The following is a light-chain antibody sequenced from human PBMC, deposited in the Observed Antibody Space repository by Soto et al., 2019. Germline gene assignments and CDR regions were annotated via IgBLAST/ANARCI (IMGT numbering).Light chain of an antibody. CDR1: QSVNSN. V-gene: IGKV3-15*01. CDR3: LQYNNWPT. CDR2: GAS. Sequence: EIVMTQSPATLSVSPGERATLSCRASQSVNSNLAWYQQKPGQAPRLLIYGASTRATGVPARFSGSGSGTEFTLTVSSLQSEDFAVYFCLQYNNWPTFGQGTKVEIK. J-gene: IGKJ1*01.